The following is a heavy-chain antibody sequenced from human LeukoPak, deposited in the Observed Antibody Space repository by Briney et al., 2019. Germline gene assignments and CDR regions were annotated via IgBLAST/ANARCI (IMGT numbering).Heavy chain of an antibody. CDR3: ARDRGYDILTN. J-gene: IGHJ4*02. CDR1: GFTFSSYW. Sequence: GGSLRLSCAASGFTFSSYWMHWVRQAPGKGLVWVSRINSDGSSTSYADSVKGRFTISRDNAENTLYLQMNSLRAEDTAVYYCARDRGYDILTNWGQGTLVTVSS. D-gene: IGHD3-9*01. CDR2: INSDGSST. V-gene: IGHV3-74*01.